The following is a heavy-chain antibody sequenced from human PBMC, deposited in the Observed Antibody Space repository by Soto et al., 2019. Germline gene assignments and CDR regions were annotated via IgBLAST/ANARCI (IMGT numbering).Heavy chain of an antibody. CDR3: ARCWNYLSAFDI. CDR2: IYHSGTT. V-gene: IGHV4-39*01. J-gene: IGHJ3*02. CDR1: GGSISSNSHH. D-gene: IGHD1-7*01. Sequence: SETLSLTCTISGGSISSNSHHWGWIRQPPGKGLEWIGSIYHSGTTYYNPPLKSRVTISVDTSKNQFSLRLSSVTAADTAVYYCARCWNYLSAFDIWGQGTMVTVSS.